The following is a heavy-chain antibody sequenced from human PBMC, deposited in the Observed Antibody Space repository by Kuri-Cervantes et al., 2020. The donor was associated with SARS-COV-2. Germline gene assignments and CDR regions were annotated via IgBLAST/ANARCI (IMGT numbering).Heavy chain of an antibody. CDR1: GGSISDHY. J-gene: IGHJ6*03. D-gene: IGHD1-7*01. CDR2: IYDSGTT. Sequence: ESLKISCTVSGGSISDHYWSWIRQSPGKGLEWIGYIYDSGTTNYNPSLKSRVTVSVDKSKNHFSLRLSSVTAADTAVYFCARDRFLELGPSHMDVWGKGTTVTVSS. V-gene: IGHV4-59*11. CDR3: ARDRFLELGPSHMDV.